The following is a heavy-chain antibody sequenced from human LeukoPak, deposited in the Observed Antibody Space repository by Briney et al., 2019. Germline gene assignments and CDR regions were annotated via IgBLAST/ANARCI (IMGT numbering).Heavy chain of an antibody. Sequence: SETLSLTCAVYGGSFSGYYWSWIRQPPGKGLEWIGEINHSGSTNYNPSLKSRVTISVDTSKNQFSLKLSSVTAADTAVYYCARRPVEYYDILTGYYISISNWFDPWGQGTLVTVSS. J-gene: IGHJ5*02. CDR1: GGSFSGYY. D-gene: IGHD3-9*01. CDR3: ARRPVEYYDILTGYYISISNWFDP. V-gene: IGHV4-34*01. CDR2: INHSGST.